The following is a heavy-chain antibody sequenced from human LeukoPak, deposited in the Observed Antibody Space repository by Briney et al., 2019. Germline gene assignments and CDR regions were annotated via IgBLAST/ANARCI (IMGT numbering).Heavy chain of an antibody. J-gene: IGHJ4*02. CDR1: GFTFSSYA. Sequence: QSGGSLRLSCAASGFTFSSYAMSWVRQAPGKGLEWVAVISYDGSNKYYADSVKGRFTISRDNSENTLYLQMNSLRAEDTAVYYCARDAQYSSSWWDLDYWGQGTLVTVSS. V-gene: IGHV3-30*04. D-gene: IGHD6-13*01. CDR3: ARDAQYSSSWWDLDY. CDR2: ISYDGSNK.